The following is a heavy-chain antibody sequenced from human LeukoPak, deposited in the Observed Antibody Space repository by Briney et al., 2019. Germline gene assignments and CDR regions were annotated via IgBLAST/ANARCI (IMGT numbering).Heavy chain of an antibody. CDR1: GGSISTYY. Sequence: PSETLSLTCTASGGSISTYYWTWIRQPPGKELEWIGYVYYTGSTNYNPSLNSRVSMSVDTSKNQFSLKLNSVTAEDTAVYYCVRRFAANPRYAFDIWGQGTMVTVSS. CDR2: VYYTGST. V-gene: IGHV4-59*08. CDR3: VRRFAANPRYAFDI. J-gene: IGHJ3*02. D-gene: IGHD3-3*01.